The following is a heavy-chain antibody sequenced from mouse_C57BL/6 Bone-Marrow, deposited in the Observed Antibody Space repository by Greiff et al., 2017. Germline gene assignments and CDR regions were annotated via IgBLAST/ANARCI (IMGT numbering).Heavy chain of an antibody. V-gene: IGHV1-87*01. D-gene: IGHD1-1*01. J-gene: IGHJ1*03. CDR2: GQGLEWIG. Sequence: QVPLQQSGPELARPWASVKISCQAFYTFSRRVHFAIRDTNYWMQWVKQRPGQGLEWIGAIYPGNGDTSYNQKFKGKATVTADKSSSTAYMQRSSLISEDSAVYYCAWRIYYDGSSYGYFDVWGTGTTVTVSS. CDR3: SEDSAVYYCAWRIYYDGSSYGYFDV. CDR1: YTFSRRVH.